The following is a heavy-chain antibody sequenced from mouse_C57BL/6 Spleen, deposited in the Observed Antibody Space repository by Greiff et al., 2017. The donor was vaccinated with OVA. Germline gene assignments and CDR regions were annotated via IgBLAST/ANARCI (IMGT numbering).Heavy chain of an antibody. V-gene: IGHV1-15*01. J-gene: IGHJ1*03. CDR2: IDPETGGT. CDR3: TWGVVTTDWYFDV. D-gene: IGHD2-2*01. CDR1: GYTFTDYE. Sequence: QVQLKQSGAELVRPGASVTLSCKASGYTFTDYEMHWVKQTPVHGLEWIGAIDPETGGTAYNQKFKGKAILTADKSSSTAYMELRSLTSEDSAVYYCTWGVVTTDWYFDVWGTGTTVTVSS.